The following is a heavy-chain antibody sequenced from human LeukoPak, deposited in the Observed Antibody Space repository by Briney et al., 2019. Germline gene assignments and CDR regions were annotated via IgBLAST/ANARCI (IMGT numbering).Heavy chain of an antibody. D-gene: IGHD3-22*01. J-gene: IGHJ4*02. CDR2: ISYDGSNK. CDR3: AKESYDSSGGYFDY. V-gene: IGHV3-30*18. Sequence: PGGSLRLSCAASGFTFSSYGMHWVRQAPGKGLEWVAVISYDGSNKYYADSVKGRFTISRDNSKNTLYLQMNSLRAEDTAVYYCAKESYDSSGGYFDYWGQGTLVTVSS. CDR1: GFTFSSYG.